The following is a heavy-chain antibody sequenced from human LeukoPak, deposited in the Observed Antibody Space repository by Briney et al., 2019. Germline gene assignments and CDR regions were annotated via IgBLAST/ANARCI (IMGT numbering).Heavy chain of an antibody. D-gene: IGHD2-2*01. CDR1: GYTFSNFG. V-gene: IGHV1-18*01. Sequence: GASVKVSCKTSGYTFSNFGTSWVRQAPGQGLEWMGWISGNNDNPNYGQKFQSRFTVTTDSSTSTAYMELRNLRSDDTAVYYCARDGTSTDDYWGQGTLVTVSS. J-gene: IGHJ4*02. CDR2: ISGNNDNP. CDR3: ARDGTSTDDY.